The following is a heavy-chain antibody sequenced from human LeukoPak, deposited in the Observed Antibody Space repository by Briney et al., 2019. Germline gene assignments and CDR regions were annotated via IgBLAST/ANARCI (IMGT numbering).Heavy chain of an antibody. V-gene: IGHV3-74*01. J-gene: IGHJ3*02. CDR1: GFTFSSYW. D-gene: IGHD3-22*01. CDR2: INSDGSST. CDR3: ARDPTLYDSSGYYLTPSSAFDI. Sequence: GGSLRLSCAASGFTFSSYWMHWVRQAPWKGLVWVSRINSDGSSTSYADSVKGRFTISRDNAKNTLYLQMNNLRAEDTAVYHCARDPTLYDSSGYYLTPSSAFDIWGQGTMVTVSS.